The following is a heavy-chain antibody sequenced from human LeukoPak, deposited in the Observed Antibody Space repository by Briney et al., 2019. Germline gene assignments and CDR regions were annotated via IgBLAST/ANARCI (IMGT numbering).Heavy chain of an antibody. Sequence: HPGGSLRLSCAASGFTFSSYAMSWVRQAPGKGLEWVSAISGSGGSTYYADSVKGRFTISRDNSKNTLYLQMNSLRAEDTAVYYCAKDPPSQQLEVYGMDVWGQGTTVTVSS. V-gene: IGHV3-23*01. J-gene: IGHJ6*02. D-gene: IGHD6-13*01. CDR2: ISGSGGST. CDR3: AKDPPSQQLEVYGMDV. CDR1: GFTFSSYA.